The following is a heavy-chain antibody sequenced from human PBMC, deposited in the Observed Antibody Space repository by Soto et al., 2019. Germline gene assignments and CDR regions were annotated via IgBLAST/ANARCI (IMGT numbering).Heavy chain of an antibody. CDR3: AKSVRVSGYGSGSPGDYYYYGMDV. D-gene: IGHD3-10*01. Sequence: PGGSLRLSCAASGFTFSSYARSWVRQAPGKGLEWVSAISGSGGSTYYADSVKGRFTISRDNSKNTLYLQMNSLRAEDTAVYYCAKSVRVSGYGSGSPGDYYYYGMDVWGQGTTVTVPS. V-gene: IGHV3-23*01. CDR1: GFTFSSYA. CDR2: ISGSGGST. J-gene: IGHJ6*02.